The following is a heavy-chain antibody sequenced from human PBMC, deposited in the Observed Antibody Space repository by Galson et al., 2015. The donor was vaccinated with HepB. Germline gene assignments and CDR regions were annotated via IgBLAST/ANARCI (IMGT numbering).Heavy chain of an antibody. D-gene: IGHD3-9*01. V-gene: IGHV3-23*01. CDR1: GFTFSSYA. Sequence: SLRLSCAASGFTFSSYAMSWVRQAPGKGLEWVSAISGSGGSTYYADSVKGRFTISRDNSKNTLYLQMNSLRAEDTAVYYCAKGIIGGAEILTGYYTPYFDYWGQGTLVTVSS. CDR3: AKGIIGGAEILTGYYTPYFDY. J-gene: IGHJ4*02. CDR2: ISGSGGST.